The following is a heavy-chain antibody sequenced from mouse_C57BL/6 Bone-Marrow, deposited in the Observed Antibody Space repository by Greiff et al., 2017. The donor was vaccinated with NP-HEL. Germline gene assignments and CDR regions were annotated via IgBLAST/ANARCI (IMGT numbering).Heavy chain of an antibody. D-gene: IGHD4-1*01. Sequence: VQLQQSGAELVKPGASVKLSCKASGYTFTSYWMHRVKPRPGQGLEWVGMIYPNSGSTNYNEKFQCKATLTVDKSSSTAYMQLRSLTSEDSAVYYCARVLGSAWFAYGGQGTLVTVSA. CDR2: IYPNSGST. CDR3: ARVLGSAWFAY. CDR1: GYTFTSYW. J-gene: IGHJ3*01. V-gene: IGHV1-64*01.